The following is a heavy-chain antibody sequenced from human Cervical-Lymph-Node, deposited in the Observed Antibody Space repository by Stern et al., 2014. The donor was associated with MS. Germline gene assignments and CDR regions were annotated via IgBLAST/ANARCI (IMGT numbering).Heavy chain of an antibody. D-gene: IGHD3-3*01. J-gene: IGHJ6*02. CDR1: GYTFTSYG. CDR3: ARDRDFWSSAYGMDV. V-gene: IGHV1-18*04. Sequence: QVQLVQSGAEVKKPGASVKVSCQASGYTFTSYGISWVRQAPGQGLEWMGWISAYNGNTNYAQKLQGRVTMTADTSTSTAYMELRSLRSDDTAVYYCARDRDFWSSAYGMDVWGQGTTVTVSS. CDR2: ISAYNGNT.